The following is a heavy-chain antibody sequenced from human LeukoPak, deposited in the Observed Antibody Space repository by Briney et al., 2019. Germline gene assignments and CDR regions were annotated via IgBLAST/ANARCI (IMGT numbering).Heavy chain of an antibody. J-gene: IGHJ4*02. CDR2: IYNSGSP. CDR3: ARHRSKWLQSSFDY. CDR1: GGSISSGLYY. D-gene: IGHD5-24*01. Sequence: PSETLSLTCTVSGGSISSGLYYWSWIRQPAGKGLEWVGRIYNSGSPKYNPSLKSRVTISVVTSKNQISLKLTSVTAADTAVYYCARHRSKWLQSSFDYWGQGTLVTVSS. V-gene: IGHV4-61*02.